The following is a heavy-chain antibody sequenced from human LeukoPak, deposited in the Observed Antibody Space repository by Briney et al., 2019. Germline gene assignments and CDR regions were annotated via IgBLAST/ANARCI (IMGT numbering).Heavy chain of an antibody. CDR2: IESDGGRT. Sequence: GGSLRLSCAASGFTFSHYWMHWVRQAPGKGLVWVSRIESDGGRTDYADSLKGRFTISRDNAKNTLYLEMDSLRAEDTAVYYCARVGHCSSTTCFIDYWGQGTLVAVSS. CDR1: GFTFSHYW. V-gene: IGHV3-74*01. CDR3: ARVGHCSSTTCFIDY. D-gene: IGHD2-2*01. J-gene: IGHJ4*02.